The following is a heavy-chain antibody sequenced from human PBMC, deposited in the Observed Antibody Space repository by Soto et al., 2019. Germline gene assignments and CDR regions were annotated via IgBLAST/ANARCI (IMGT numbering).Heavy chain of an antibody. CDR2: ISAYNGNT. Sequence: ASVKVSCKASGYTFTSYGISLVRQAPGQGLEWMGWISAYNGNTNYAQKLQGRVTMTADTSTSTAYMELRSLRSDDTAVYYCARGLLWFGELSYYCGMEVWGQGTTVTVSS. CDR1: GYTFTSYG. D-gene: IGHD3-10*01. V-gene: IGHV1-18*01. J-gene: IGHJ6*02. CDR3: ARGLLWFGELSYYCGMEV.